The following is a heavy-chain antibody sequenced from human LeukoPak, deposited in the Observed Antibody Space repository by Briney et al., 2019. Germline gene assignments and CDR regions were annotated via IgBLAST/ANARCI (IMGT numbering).Heavy chain of an antibody. CDR2: INPNSGGT. Sequence: GASVKVSCKASGYTFTGYYMYWVRQAPGQGLEWMGWINPNSGGTNYAQKFQGRVTMTRDTSISTAYMELSRLRSDDTAVYYCARVLDDSGGYYFILGAFDIWGLGTMVTVSS. D-gene: IGHD3-22*01. CDR1: GYTFTGYY. CDR3: ARVLDDSGGYYFILGAFDI. V-gene: IGHV1-2*02. J-gene: IGHJ3*02.